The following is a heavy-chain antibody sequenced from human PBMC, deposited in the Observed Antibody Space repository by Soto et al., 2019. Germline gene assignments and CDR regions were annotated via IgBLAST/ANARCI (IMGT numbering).Heavy chain of an antibody. V-gene: IGHV3-11*06. J-gene: IGHJ2*01. Sequence: SCAASGFTFSDYYMSWIRQAPGKGLEWVSYISSSSSYTNYADSVKGRFTISRDNAKNSLYLQMNSLRAEDTAVYYCARTTSGYWYFDLWGRGTLVTVSS. CDR2: ISSSSSYT. D-gene: IGHD6-13*01. CDR3: ARTTSGYWYFDL. CDR1: GFTFSDYY.